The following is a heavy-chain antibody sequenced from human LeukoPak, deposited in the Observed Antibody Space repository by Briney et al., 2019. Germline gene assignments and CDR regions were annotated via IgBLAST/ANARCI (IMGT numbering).Heavy chain of an antibody. CDR3: ARGWEWWDY. CDR1: GFSVSSNY. Sequence: GGSLRLSCAASGFSVSSNYMSWVRQAPGKGLEWAAVIYNSGTTKYADSVKGRVTIARDSTENTLYLQMNSLRVEDTAVYYCARGWEWWDYWGQGTLVTVSP. J-gene: IGHJ4*02. V-gene: IGHV3-53*01. D-gene: IGHD2-15*01. CDR2: IYNSGTT.